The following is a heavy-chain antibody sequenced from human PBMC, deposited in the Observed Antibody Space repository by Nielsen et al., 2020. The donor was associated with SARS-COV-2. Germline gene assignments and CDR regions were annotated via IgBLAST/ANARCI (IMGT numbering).Heavy chain of an antibody. J-gene: IGHJ3*02. CDR1: GFTFSSYA. CDR2: ISGSGGST. V-gene: IGHV3-23*01. Sequence: GESLKISCAASGFTFSSYAMSWVRQAPGKGLEWVSAISGSGGSTYYADSVKGRFTISRDNAKNTLYLQMNSLRAEDTAVYYCISMAFDIWGQGTMVTVSS. D-gene: IGHD3-10*01. CDR3: ISMAFDI.